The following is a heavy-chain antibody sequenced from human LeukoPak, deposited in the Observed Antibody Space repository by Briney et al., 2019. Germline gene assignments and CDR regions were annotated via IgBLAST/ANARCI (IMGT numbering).Heavy chain of an antibody. CDR2: IYYSGST. CDR1: GVSISSTNDY. CDR3: ARGRGDYTLCYFDF. Sequence: SETLSLTCTVSGVSISSTNDYWGWIRQPPGKGLEWIGSIYYSGSTYYNQSLKSRVTISVDTSKKQFSLKLSSVTAADTAVYYCARGRGDYTLCYFDFWGQGTLVTVSS. J-gene: IGHJ4*02. D-gene: IGHD4-17*01. V-gene: IGHV4-39*01.